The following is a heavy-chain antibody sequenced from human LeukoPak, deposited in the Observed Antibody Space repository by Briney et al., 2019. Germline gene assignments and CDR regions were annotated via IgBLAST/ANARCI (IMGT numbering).Heavy chain of an antibody. V-gene: IGHV4-30-4*01. D-gene: IGHD6-19*01. Sequence: PSQTLSLTCTVSGGSISSVSYYWSWIRQPPGKGLEWIGDIYNSGSAHYNPSLKSRVTISVDTSKNQFSLRLRSVTAADTAVFYCARDSASVAGDAFDNWGQGTMVTVSS. CDR3: ARDSASVAGDAFDN. J-gene: IGHJ3*02. CDR1: GGSISSVSYY. CDR2: IYNSGSA.